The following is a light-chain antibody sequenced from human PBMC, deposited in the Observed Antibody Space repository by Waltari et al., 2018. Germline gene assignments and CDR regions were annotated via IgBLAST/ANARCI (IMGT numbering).Light chain of an antibody. CDR3: QHYRSLPVT. Sequence: EIVLTQSPGTLSLSRGESATLSCRTSESVRGALAWYQQRPGQAPRLLIYDVSSRATGIPDRFSGSGSGTDFSLTISRLEPEDFALYYCQHYRSLPVTFGQGTKVEIK. J-gene: IGKJ1*01. CDR2: DVS. V-gene: IGKV3-20*01. CDR1: ESVRGA.